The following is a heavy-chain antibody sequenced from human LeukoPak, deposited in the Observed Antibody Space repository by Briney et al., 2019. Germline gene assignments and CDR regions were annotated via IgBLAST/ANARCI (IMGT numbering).Heavy chain of an antibody. CDR2: INPNSGGT. CDR1: GYTFTGYY. CDR3: ARVNPTTSYYDFWSGYYEIDY. Sequence: ASVKVSXKASGYTFTGYYMHWVRQAPGQGLEWMGWINPNSGGTKYAQKFQGRVTMTRDTSISTAYMELSRLRSDDTAVYYCARVNPTTSYYDFWSGYYEIDYWGQGTLVTVSS. J-gene: IGHJ4*02. D-gene: IGHD3-3*01. V-gene: IGHV1-2*02.